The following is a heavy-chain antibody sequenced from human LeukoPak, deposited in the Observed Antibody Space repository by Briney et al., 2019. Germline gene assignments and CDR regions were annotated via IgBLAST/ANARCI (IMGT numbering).Heavy chain of an antibody. J-gene: IGHJ4*02. D-gene: IGHD6-19*01. V-gene: IGHV3-48*02. CDR3: ARGEVSGYSSGWYPFDY. CDR2: ISSSSSTI. Sequence: PGGSLRLSCEASGFIFSSYSMNWVRQAPGKGLEWVSYISSSSSTIYYADSVKGRFTISRDNAKNSLYLQMNSLRDEDTAVYYCARGEVSGYSSGWYPFDYWGQGTLVTVSS. CDR1: GFIFSSYS.